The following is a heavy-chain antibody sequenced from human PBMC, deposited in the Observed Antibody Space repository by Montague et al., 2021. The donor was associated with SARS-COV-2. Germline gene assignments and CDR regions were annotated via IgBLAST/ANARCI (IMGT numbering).Heavy chain of an antibody. D-gene: IGHD6-13*01. V-gene: IGHV4-4*02. J-gene: IGHJ4*02. CDR1: GGSISSSNW. CDR3: ARGGSSSFPFDY. CDR2: IYHSGST. Sequence: SETLSLTCAVSGGSISSSNWWSWVSQPPGKGLEWIGEIYHSGSTNYNPSLKSRVTISVDKSKNQFSLKLISVTAADTAVYYCARGGSSSFPFDYWGQGTLVTVSS.